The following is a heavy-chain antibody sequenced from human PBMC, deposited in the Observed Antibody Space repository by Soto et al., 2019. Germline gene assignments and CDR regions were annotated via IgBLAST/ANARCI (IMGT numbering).Heavy chain of an antibody. V-gene: IGHV3-23*01. Sequence: GGSLRLSCAASGFTFSSYAMSWVRQAPGKGLEWVSAISGSGGSTYYADSVKGRFTISRDNSKNTLYLQMNSLRAEDTAVYYCAKQPPITVVRGVNGDYFDYWGQGTLVTVSS. CDR1: GFTFSSYA. J-gene: IGHJ4*02. D-gene: IGHD3-10*01. CDR3: AKQPPITVVRGVNGDYFDY. CDR2: ISGSGGST.